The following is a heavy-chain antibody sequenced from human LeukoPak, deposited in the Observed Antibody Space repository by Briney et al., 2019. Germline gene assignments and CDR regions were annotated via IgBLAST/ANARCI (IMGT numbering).Heavy chain of an antibody. CDR2: IPYDGSDK. J-gene: IGHJ4*02. CDR3: AKEMTTVVARDFFDY. Sequence: PGGSLRLSCAASGFTFSSYGMHWVRQAPGKGLEWVAVIPYDGSDKYYRDSVKGRFTISRDNSKNTLYLQMNSLRVEDTAVYYCAKEMTTVVARDFFDYWGQGTLVTVSS. D-gene: IGHD4-23*01. CDR1: GFTFSSYG. V-gene: IGHV3-30*18.